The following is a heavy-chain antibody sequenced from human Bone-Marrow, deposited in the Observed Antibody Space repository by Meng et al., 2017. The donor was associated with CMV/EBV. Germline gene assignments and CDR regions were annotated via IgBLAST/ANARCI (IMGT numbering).Heavy chain of an antibody. V-gene: IGHV3-30*02. CDR3: AKVSRIVVVPSATTYYGMDV. Sequence: GESLKISCAASGFTFSSYGMHWVRQAPGKGLEWVAFIRYDGSNKYYADSVKGRFTISRDNSKNTLYLQMNSLRAEDTAVYYCAKVSRIVVVPSATTYYGMDVWGQGTTVTVSS. J-gene: IGHJ6*02. CDR2: IRYDGSNK. D-gene: IGHD2-2*01. CDR1: GFTFSSYG.